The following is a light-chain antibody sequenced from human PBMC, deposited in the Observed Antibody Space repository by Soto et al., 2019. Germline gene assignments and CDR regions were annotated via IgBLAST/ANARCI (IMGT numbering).Light chain of an antibody. Sequence: HSALTQPASVSGSPGPSITISLTGTSLDVGSYNLVSWYQQHPGKAPKLMIYEVSKRPSGVSNRFSGSKSGNTASLTISGLQAEDEADYYCCSYAGSSYVFGTGTKVTVL. CDR3: CSYAGSSYV. V-gene: IGLV2-23*02. CDR2: EVS. CDR1: SLDVGSYNL. J-gene: IGLJ1*01.